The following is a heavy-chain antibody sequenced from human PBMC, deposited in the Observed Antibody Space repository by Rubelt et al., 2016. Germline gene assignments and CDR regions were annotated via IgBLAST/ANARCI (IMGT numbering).Heavy chain of an antibody. CDR2: IYPGYSDT. V-gene: IGHV5-51*01. J-gene: IGHJ5*02. CDR1: GYSFTSYW. CDR3: ARVTTVTNDNWFDP. Sequence: EVQLVQSGAEVKKPGESLTIPCKGSGYSFTSYWIGWVRQLPGKGLEWLGIIYPGYSDTRYSPSVQGQATISAEKSISTAYLQWSSLKASDTAMYYCARVTTVTNDNWFDPWGQGTLVTVSS. D-gene: IGHD4-17*01.